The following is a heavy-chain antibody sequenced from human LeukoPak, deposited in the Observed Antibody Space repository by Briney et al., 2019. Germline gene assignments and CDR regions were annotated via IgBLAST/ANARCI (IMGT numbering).Heavy chain of an antibody. D-gene: IGHD3-10*01. Sequence: ASVKVSCKASGYTFSSYYVHWVRQAPGQGLEWMGMIIPSDGFTSYAQKFQGRVTMTRDMSTSTVYMELSSLRSDDTAVYYCARGPKLLYYFDYWGQGTLVTVSS. CDR1: GYTFSSYY. CDR3: ARGPKLLYYFDY. CDR2: IIPSDGFT. V-gene: IGHV1-46*01. J-gene: IGHJ4*02.